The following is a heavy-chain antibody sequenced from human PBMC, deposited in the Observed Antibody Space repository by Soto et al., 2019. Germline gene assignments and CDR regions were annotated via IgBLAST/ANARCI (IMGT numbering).Heavy chain of an antibody. V-gene: IGHV4-30-2*01. CDR1: GGSISSGNSYS. Sequence: QLQLQESGSGLVKPSQTLSLTCAVSGGSISSGNSYSWSWIRQPPGKGLEWIGSISHTGSTSYNPPLKGRVTMSVDKSTNQLSLKLSSVTAADMAVYYCARAVAPYLGTWFDPWGQGTLVIVSS. D-gene: IGHD3-16*01. J-gene: IGHJ5*02. CDR2: ISHTGST. CDR3: ARAVAPYLGTWFDP.